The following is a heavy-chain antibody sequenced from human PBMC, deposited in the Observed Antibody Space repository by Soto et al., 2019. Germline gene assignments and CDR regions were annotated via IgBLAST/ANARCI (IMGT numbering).Heavy chain of an antibody. CDR1: GFTFSNYG. J-gene: IGHJ4*02. CDR2: ISDDGSNR. Sequence: GGSLRLSCAASGFTFSNYGMHWVRQAPGKGLEWVAVISDDGSNRYYADSVKGRFIIARDNSKNTLYLQMNSLRAEDTAVYYCAKPHDFRNYRHFDYWGQGTLVTVSS. D-gene: IGHD4-4*01. CDR3: AKPHDFRNYRHFDY. V-gene: IGHV3-30*18.